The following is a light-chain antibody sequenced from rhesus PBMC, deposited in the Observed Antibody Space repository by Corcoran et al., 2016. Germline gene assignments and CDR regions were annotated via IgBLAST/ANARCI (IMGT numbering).Light chain of an antibody. CDR2: KAS. Sequence: DIQMTQSPSSLSASVGDTVTITCRASQSISSWLDWYQQKPGKAPKLLIYKASSLQSGVPSRFSGHGSGTDFTLTIISLQPEDFATYYCRQYSSSPYSFGQGTKVEIK. J-gene: IGKJ2*01. CDR1: QSISSW. CDR3: RQYSSSPYS. V-gene: IGKV1-22*01.